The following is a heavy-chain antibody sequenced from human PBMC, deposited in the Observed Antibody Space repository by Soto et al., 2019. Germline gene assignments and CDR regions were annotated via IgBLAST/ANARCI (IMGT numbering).Heavy chain of an antibody. V-gene: IGHV4-30-4*01. J-gene: IGHJ4*02. D-gene: IGHD3-22*01. Sequence: PSETLSLTCTVSDDSMSSGNYYWSWIRQPPGRGLEWIGYIYYSGSTYYNPSLKSRLTISVDKSKNQFSLKLSSVTAADTAFYYCARGSGSYPLPYFDYWGQKTLVTVSS. CDR2: IYYSGST. CDR3: ARGSGSYPLPYFDY. CDR1: DDSMSSGNYY.